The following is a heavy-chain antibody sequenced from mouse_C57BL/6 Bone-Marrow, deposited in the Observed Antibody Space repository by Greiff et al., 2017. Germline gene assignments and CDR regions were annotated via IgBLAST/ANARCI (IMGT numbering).Heavy chain of an antibody. D-gene: IGHD1-1*01. J-gene: IGHJ1*03. CDR2: ISNLAYSI. Sequence: EVQGVESGGGLVQPGGSLKLSCAASGFTFSDYGMAWVRQAPRKGPEWVAFISNLAYSIYYADTVTGRFTISRENAKNTLYLEMSSLRSEDTAMYYCARNTVVATDWYFDVWGTGTTVTVSS. CDR1: GFTFSDYG. V-gene: IGHV5-15*01. CDR3: ARNTVVATDWYFDV.